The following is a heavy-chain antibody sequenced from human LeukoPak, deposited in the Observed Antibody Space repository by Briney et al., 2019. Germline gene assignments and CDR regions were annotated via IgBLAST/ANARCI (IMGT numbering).Heavy chain of an antibody. CDR2: IYYSGST. D-gene: IGHD5-18*01. CDR3: ARLNSYGPVGNFDY. CDR1: GGSISRSSYY. J-gene: IGHJ4*02. Sequence: SETLSLTCTVSGGSISRSSYYWGWIRQPPGKGLEWIGNIYYSGSTYYNPSLRSRVTISVDTSKNQFSLKLNSVTATDTAVYYCARLNSYGPVGNFDYWGQGTLVTVSS. V-gene: IGHV4-39*01.